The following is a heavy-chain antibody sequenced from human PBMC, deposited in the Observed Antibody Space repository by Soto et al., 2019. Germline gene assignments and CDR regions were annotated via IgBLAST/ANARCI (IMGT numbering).Heavy chain of an antibody. D-gene: IGHD3-9*01. J-gene: IGHJ4*02. CDR2: SFSSGGT. CDR3: ARDREPDGIWTFDS. CDR1: GFTVDKYT. V-gene: IGHV3-53*01. Sequence: HPGGSLRLSCAAFGFTVDKYTMGWVRQAPGKGLEWVAESFSSGGTQYADSVKGRFTISRDNSRNMVFLQMNGLRVEDTALYYCARDREPDGIWTFDSWGQGALVTVSS.